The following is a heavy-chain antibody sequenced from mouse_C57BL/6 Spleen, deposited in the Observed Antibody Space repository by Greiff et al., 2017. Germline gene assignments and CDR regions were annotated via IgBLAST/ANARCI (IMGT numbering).Heavy chain of an antibody. CDR3: ARDYDYDRVYYFDY. D-gene: IGHD2-4*01. J-gene: IGHJ2*01. CDR1: GFTFSDYG. CDR2: ISSGSSTI. Sequence: EVKLVESGGGLVKPGGSLKLSCAASGFTFSDYGMHWVRQAPEKGLEWVAYISSGSSTIYYADTVKGRFPLSRDNAKNTLFLQMTSLRSEDTAMYYCARDYDYDRVYYFDYWGQGTTLTVSS. V-gene: IGHV5-17*01.